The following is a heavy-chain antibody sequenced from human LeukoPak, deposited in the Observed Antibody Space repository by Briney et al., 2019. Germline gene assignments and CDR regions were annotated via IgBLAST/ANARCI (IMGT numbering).Heavy chain of an antibody. CDR3: ARGGDFWSGYYSSWFDP. CDR2: INSDGSST. J-gene: IGHJ5*02. D-gene: IGHD3-3*01. CDR1: GFTFSNFW. Sequence: GGSLRLSCAASGFTFSNFWMHWVRQAPGKGLVWVSRINSDGSSTNYADSVKGRSTISRDNAKNTLYLQMNSLRAEDTAVYYCARGGDFWSGYYSSWFDPWGQETLVTVSS. V-gene: IGHV3-74*01.